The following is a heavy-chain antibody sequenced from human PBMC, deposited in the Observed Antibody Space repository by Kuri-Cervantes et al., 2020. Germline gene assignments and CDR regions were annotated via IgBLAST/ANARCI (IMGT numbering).Heavy chain of an antibody. Sequence: GSLRLSCTVSGGSVSSGSYYWSWIRQPPGKGLEWIGYIYYSGSTNYNPSLKSRVTISVDTSKNQFSLKLSSVTAADTAVYYCARGGFLTNAFDIWGQGTTVTVSS. J-gene: IGHJ3*02. CDR1: GGSVSSGSYY. D-gene: IGHD3-16*01. CDR2: IYYSGST. V-gene: IGHV4-61*01. CDR3: ARGGFLTNAFDI.